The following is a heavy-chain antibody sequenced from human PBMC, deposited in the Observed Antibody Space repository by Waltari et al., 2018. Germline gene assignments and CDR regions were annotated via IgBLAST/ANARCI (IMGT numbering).Heavy chain of an antibody. Sequence: EVQLVESGGGLVHPGGSLRVSCAASGFPFRSYWMHWGRQPPGKGLVWVSHINSAGTTTTYADSVKGRFTISRDNAKNTLYLQMNSLRAEDTAVYYCARESSSTFDSWGQGTLVTVSS. CDR3: ARESSSTFDS. CDR1: GFPFRSYW. J-gene: IGHJ4*02. V-gene: IGHV3-74*01. D-gene: IGHD6-6*01. CDR2: INSAGTTT.